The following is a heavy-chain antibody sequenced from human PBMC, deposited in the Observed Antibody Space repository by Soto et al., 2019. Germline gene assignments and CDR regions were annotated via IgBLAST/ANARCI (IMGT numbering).Heavy chain of an antibody. J-gene: IGHJ3*02. D-gene: IGHD3-10*01. CDR2: INPNSGGT. CDR1: GYTFTGYY. CDR3: ARDAMGDRGVNDAFDI. V-gene: IGHV1-2*04. Sequence: ASVKVSCKASGYTFTGYYMHWVRQAPGQGLEWMGWINPNSGGTNYAQKFQGWVTMTRDTPISTAYMELSRLRSDDTAVYYCARDAMGDRGVNDAFDIWGQGKMVTVSS.